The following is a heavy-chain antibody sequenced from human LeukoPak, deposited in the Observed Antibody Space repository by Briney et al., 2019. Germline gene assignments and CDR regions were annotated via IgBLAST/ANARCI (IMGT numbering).Heavy chain of an antibody. J-gene: IGHJ6*03. CDR2: ISSSGTTI. CDR3: ARRNYYYMDV. Sequence: GGSLRLSCAASGFIFSNYEMKWVRQAPGQGLEWVSYISSSGTTIYYADSVEGRFTISRDNAKNSLYLQMNSLRAEDTAVYDCARRNYYYMDVWGKGTTVTVSS. CDR1: GFIFSNYE. V-gene: IGHV3-48*03.